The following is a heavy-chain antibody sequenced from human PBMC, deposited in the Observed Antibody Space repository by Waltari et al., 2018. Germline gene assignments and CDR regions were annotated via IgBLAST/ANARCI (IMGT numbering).Heavy chain of an antibody. D-gene: IGHD2-2*02. CDR2: IYYSGST. CDR1: GGPISSGDYY. Sequence: QVQLQESGPGLVKPSQTLSLTCTVSGGPISSGDYYWSWIRQPPGKGLEWIGYIYYSGSTYYNPSLKSRVTISVDTSKNQFSLKLSSVTAADTAVYYCARRRIVVVPAAIPFNMDVWGKGTTVTISS. CDR3: ARRRIVVVPAAIPFNMDV. V-gene: IGHV4-30-4*08. J-gene: IGHJ6*03.